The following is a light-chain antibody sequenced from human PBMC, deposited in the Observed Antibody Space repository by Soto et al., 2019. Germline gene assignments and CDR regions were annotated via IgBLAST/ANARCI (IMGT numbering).Light chain of an antibody. J-gene: IGLJ1*01. V-gene: IGLV2-14*01. CDR1: SSDVGGYNY. CDR2: EVS. CDR3: ISYTSSSTSYV. Sequence: QSVLTQPASVSGSPGQSITISCTGTSSDVGGYNYVAWYQQHPGKVPRLMIYEVSNRPSGVPNRFSGSKSGSTASLTISGLQAEDEADYYCISYTSSSTSYVFGTGTKVTVL.